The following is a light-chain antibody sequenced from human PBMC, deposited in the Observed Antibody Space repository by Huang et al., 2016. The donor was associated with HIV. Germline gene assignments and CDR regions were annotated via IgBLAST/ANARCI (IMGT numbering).Light chain of an antibody. CDR2: QAS. CDR3: QQYSTFPMYT. J-gene: IGKJ2*01. Sequence: DIQMTQSPPTLSASLGDSVNINCRASQSVASWVAWYQQKPGKAPKLLIYQASLLDRGAPSRFSGSGSETEFTLTIADLQPDDSATYYCQQYSTFPMYTFAQGTKLEI. V-gene: IGKV1-5*03. CDR1: QSVASW.